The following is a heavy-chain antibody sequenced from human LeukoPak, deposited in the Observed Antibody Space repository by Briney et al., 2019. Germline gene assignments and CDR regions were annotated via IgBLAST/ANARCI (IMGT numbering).Heavy chain of an antibody. D-gene: IGHD3-10*01. J-gene: IGHJ4*02. CDR1: GYTFSSFY. Sequence: GASVKVCCKASGYTFSSFYPHWVRQAPGQGLEWMGIITPNTGDTTYAPKFQDRLIMTRDRSTSTVYMELRSLRSEDTAVYYCARSRNYYRVYFDNWGQGTLVPVSS. CDR3: ARSRNYYRVYFDN. CDR2: ITPNTGDT. V-gene: IGHV1-46*01.